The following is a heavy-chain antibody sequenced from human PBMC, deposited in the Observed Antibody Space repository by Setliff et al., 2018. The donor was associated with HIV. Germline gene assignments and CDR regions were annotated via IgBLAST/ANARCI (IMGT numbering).Heavy chain of an antibody. J-gene: IGHJ4*02. D-gene: IGHD5-18*01. Sequence: SETLSLTCSVSGGSISSSTYYWAWIRQPPGKGLEWIGSIYYSGSTYYTPSLKSRLTISVDTSKNQFSLKLSSVTAADTAVYYCARRDGYSYGFYFDYWGQGTLVTVSS. CDR1: GGSISSSTYY. V-gene: IGHV4-39*01. CDR2: IYYSGST. CDR3: ARRDGYSYGFYFDY.